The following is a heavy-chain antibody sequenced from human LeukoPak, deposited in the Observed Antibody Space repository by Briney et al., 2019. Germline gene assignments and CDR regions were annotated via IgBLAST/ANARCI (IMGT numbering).Heavy chain of an antibody. V-gene: IGHV4-59*01. CDR2: IYYSGST. J-gene: IGHJ4*02. CDR3: ARDYSGWSFDY. Sequence: SETLSLICTVSGGSISSYYWSWIRQPPGKGLEWIGYIYYSGSTNYNPSLKGRVTISVDTSKDQFSLKLSSVTAADTAVYYCARDYSGWSFDYWGKRALVTVSS. D-gene: IGHD6-19*01. CDR1: GGSISSYY.